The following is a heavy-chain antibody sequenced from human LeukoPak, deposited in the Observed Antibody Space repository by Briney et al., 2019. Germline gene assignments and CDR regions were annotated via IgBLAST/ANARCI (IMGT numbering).Heavy chain of an antibody. CDR2: ISYSGSTT. J-gene: IGHJ5*02. V-gene: IGHV3-48*03. CDR3: ARAGPPAFDP. CDR1: RFTFSSFE. Sequence: PGGSLRLSCAGSRFTFSSFEVNWVRQAPGKGLEWVSYISYSGSTTSYADSVKGRFTISRDNAKNSLYLQMNSLRAEDTAVYYCARAGPPAFDPWGQGTLVTVSS.